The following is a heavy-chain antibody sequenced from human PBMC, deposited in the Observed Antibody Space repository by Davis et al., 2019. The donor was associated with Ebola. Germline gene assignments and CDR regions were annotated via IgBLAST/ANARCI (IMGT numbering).Heavy chain of an antibody. CDR2: IIPIFGTA. J-gene: IGHJ6*04. V-gene: IGHV1-69*13. CDR1: GGTFSSYA. CDR3: ARELGNYLSFYYYGMDV. D-gene: IGHD1-7*01. Sequence: AASVKVSCKASGGTFSSYAISWVRQAPGQGLEWMGGIIPIFGTANYAQKFQGRVTITADESTSTAYMELSSLRSEDTAVYYCARELGNYLSFYYYGMDVWGKGTTVTVSS.